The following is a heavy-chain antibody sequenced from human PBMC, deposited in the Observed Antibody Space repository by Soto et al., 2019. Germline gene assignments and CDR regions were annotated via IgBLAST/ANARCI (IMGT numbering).Heavy chain of an antibody. V-gene: IGHV3-33*01. Sequence: GGSLRLSCAASGFTFSSYGMHWVRQAPGKGLEWVAVIWYDGSNKYYADSVKGRFTISRDNSKNTLYLQMNSLRAEDTAVYYCARDLGDSYYGSGSHEPLGYWGQGTLVTVSS. J-gene: IGHJ4*02. CDR2: IWYDGSNK. D-gene: IGHD3-10*01. CDR1: GFTFSSYG. CDR3: ARDLGDSYYGSGSHEPLGY.